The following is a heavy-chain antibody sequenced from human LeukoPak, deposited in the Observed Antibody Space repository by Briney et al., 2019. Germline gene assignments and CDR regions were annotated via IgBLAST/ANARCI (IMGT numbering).Heavy chain of an antibody. V-gene: IGHV1-69*13. Sequence: SVKVSCKASGGTFSSYAISWVRQAPGQGLEWMGGIIPIFGAANYAQKFQGRVTITADESTSTAYMELSSLRSEDTAVYYCAREELPRGTYFDYWGQGTLVTVSS. J-gene: IGHJ4*02. CDR1: GGTFSSYA. D-gene: IGHD1-26*01. CDR2: IIPIFGAA. CDR3: AREELPRGTYFDY.